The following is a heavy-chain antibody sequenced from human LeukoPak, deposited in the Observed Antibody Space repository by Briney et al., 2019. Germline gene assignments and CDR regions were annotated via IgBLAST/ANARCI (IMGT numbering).Heavy chain of an antibody. J-gene: IGHJ4*02. Sequence: GASVKVSCKASGYTFTGYYMHWVRQAPGQGLEWMGWINTNTGNPTYAQGFTGRFVFSLDTSVSTAYLQISSLKAEDTAVYYCARDLLSSWTTFDYWGQGTLVTVSS. CDR2: INTNTGNP. V-gene: IGHV7-4-1*02. CDR1: GYTFTGYY. D-gene: IGHD6-13*01. CDR3: ARDLLSSWTTFDY.